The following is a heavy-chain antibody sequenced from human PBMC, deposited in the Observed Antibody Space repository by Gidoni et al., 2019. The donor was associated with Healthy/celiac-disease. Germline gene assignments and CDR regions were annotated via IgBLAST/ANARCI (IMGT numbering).Heavy chain of an antibody. CDR3: ARAPGFGLHYYYDSSGYYGLSLDY. CDR1: GFTFSSYA. Sequence: QVQLVESGGGVVQPGRSLRLSCAASGFTFSSYAMHWVRQAPGKGLEWVAVISYDGSNKYYADSVKGRFTISRDNSKNTLYLQMNSLRAEDTAVYYCARAPGFGLHYYYDSSGYYGLSLDYWGQGTLVTVSS. V-gene: IGHV3-30-3*01. CDR2: ISYDGSNK. D-gene: IGHD3-22*01. J-gene: IGHJ4*02.